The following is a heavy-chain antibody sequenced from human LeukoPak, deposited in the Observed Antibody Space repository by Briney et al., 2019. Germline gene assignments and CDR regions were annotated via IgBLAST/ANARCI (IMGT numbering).Heavy chain of an antibody. Sequence: SVKVSCKASGGTFRSYAISWVRQAPGQGLEWMGGIIPIFGTANYAQKFQGRVTITADESANTAYLELSSLRSEDTAVYYCARGGYCSSTSCYASFDYWGQGTLVTVSS. CDR1: GGTFRSYA. V-gene: IGHV1-69*13. CDR3: ARGGYCSSTSCYASFDY. J-gene: IGHJ4*02. CDR2: IIPIFGTA. D-gene: IGHD2-2*01.